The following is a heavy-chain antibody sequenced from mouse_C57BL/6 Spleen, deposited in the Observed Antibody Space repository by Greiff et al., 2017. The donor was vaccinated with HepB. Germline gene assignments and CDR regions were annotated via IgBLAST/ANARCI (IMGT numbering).Heavy chain of an antibody. Sequence: VHLVESGPGLVQPSQSLSITCTVSGFSLTSYGVHWVRQSPGKGLEWLGVIWSGGSTDYNAAFISRLSISKDNSKSQVFFKMNSLQADDTAIYYCATHYYGSGPGFAYWGQGTLVTVSA. V-gene: IGHV2-2*01. CDR3: ATHYYGSGPGFAY. CDR1: GFSLTSYG. CDR2: IWSGGST. D-gene: IGHD1-1*01. J-gene: IGHJ3*01.